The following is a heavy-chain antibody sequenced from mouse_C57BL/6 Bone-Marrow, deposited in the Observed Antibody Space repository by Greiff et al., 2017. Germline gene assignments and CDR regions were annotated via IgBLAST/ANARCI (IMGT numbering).Heavy chain of an antibody. CDR1: GYTFTSYW. CDR2: IHPSSGST. D-gene: IGHD2-10*01. CDR3: ATRPYYGGSRYVEV. Sequence: VQLQQPGADLVKPVASVTLSCKASGYTFTSYWMHWVKQRPGQGLEWIGMIHPSSGSTNYNEKFNRTATLTVDKYSSTSYLLHSSLTSEDAAVYDSATRPYYGGSRYVEVWGTGTTVTVSS. J-gene: IGHJ1*03. V-gene: IGHV1-64*01.